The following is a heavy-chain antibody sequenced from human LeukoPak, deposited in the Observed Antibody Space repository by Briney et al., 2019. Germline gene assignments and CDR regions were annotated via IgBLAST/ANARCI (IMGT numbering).Heavy chain of an antibody. V-gene: IGHV4-59*08. CDR1: GGSISGYY. J-gene: IGHJ4*02. CDR3: ARHFNMGTSAFDY. CDR2: FFYSGDT. D-gene: IGHD7-27*01. Sequence: PSETLSLTCTVSGGSISGYYWSWIRQPPRKGRERMGYFFYSGDTNYNPPVNSRVTISIDTSNNQFSLRLSSVTAADTAVYYCARHFNMGTSAFDYWGQGTLVTVSS.